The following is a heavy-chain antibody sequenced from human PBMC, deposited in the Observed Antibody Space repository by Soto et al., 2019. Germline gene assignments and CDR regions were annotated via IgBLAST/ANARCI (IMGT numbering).Heavy chain of an antibody. CDR3: ARVSGSYYYGMDV. Sequence: QVQLQESGPGLVKPSGTLSLTCAVSGGSISSSNWWSWVRQPPGKGLEWIGEIYHSGSTNYNPSPKSRVTISVDKSKNRVSLKLSSVTAADTAVYYCARVSGSYYYGMDVWGQGTTVTVSS. V-gene: IGHV4-4*02. J-gene: IGHJ6*02. CDR1: GGSISSSNW. CDR2: IYHSGST. D-gene: IGHD1-26*01.